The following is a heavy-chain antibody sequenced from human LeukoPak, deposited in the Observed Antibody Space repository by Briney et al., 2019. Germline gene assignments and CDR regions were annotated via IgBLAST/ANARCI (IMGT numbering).Heavy chain of an antibody. CDR2: INQDGSEK. D-gene: IGHD6-13*01. Sequence: PGGSLRLSCAVSGFPFSTFWMSWVRQAPGKGLEWVANINQDGSEKYYVDSVKGRFTNSRDNAKNSLYLQMNSLRAEDTAVYYCARDPLSSSSFDLWGQGTLVTVSS. V-gene: IGHV3-7*01. CDR1: GFPFSTFW. J-gene: IGHJ4*02. CDR3: ARDPLSSSSFDL.